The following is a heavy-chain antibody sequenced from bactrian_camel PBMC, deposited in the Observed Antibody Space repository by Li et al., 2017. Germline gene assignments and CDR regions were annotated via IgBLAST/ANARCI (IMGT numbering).Heavy chain of an antibody. CDR2: IYTRDTNE. D-gene: IGHD3*01. CDR3: GAARWADCALFLAGEGGPGRV. CDR1: GNTASVTY. Sequence: HVQLVESGGGSVQAGGSLRLSCGASGNTASVTYMGWFRQAPGKEREGVAVIYTRDTNEFYADSVEGRFTISQDRAKNTVHLQMNSLKPEDTAMYYCGAARWADCALFLAGEGGPGRVWGQGTQVTVS. J-gene: IGHJ4*01. V-gene: IGHV3S54*01.